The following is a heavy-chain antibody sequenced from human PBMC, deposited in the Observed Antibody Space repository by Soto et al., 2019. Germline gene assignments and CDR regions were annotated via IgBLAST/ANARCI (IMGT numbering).Heavy chain of an antibody. J-gene: IGHJ6*04. V-gene: IGHV3-21*01. CDR2: ISSSSSYI. CDR3: ARDVGVTMVRGFYDV. D-gene: IGHD3-10*01. CDR1: GFTFSSYS. Sequence: GGSLRLSCAASGFTFSSYSMNWVRQAPGKGLEWVSSISSSSSYIYYADSVKGRFTISRDNAKNSLYLQMNSLRAEDTAVYYCARDVGVTMVRGFYDVWGKGTTVTVSS.